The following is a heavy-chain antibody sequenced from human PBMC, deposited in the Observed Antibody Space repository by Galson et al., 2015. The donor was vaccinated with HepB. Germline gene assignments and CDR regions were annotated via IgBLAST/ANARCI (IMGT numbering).Heavy chain of an antibody. CDR1: GFTFSNHG. CDR2: ISSGGGTQ. CDR3: AKEVIVQAGEWYVDL. Sequence: SLRLSCAASGFTFSNHGIHWVRQAPGKGLEWVAVISSGGGTQYLADSVRGRVTLSRDNPKNTVYLQMNSLGAEDAAVYYCAKEVIVQAGEWYVDLGGRGALGTGSS. D-gene: IGHD6-19*01. J-gene: IGHJ2*01. V-gene: IGHV3-30*18.